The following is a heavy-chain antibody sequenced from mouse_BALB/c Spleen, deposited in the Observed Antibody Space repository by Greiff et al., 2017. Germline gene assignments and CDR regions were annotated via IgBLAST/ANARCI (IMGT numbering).Heavy chain of an antibody. CDR3: PGDESCNGYSMDY. D-gene: IGHD1-2*01. CDR2: INSNGGST. V-gene: IGHV5-6-3*01. CDR1: GFTFSSYG. Sequence: EVKLVESGGGLVQPGGSLKLSCAASGFTFSSYGLSWVRQPPDKRLELVATINSNGGSTYYPASVRGRFTISSDTATNTLYLQMRSLQSEATAMFYCPGDESCNGYSMDYWEQGTSVNVSS. J-gene: IGHJ4*01.